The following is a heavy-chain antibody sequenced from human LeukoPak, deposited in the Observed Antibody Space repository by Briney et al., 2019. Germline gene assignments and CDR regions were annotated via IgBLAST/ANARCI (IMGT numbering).Heavy chain of an antibody. CDR1: GFTFSSYS. D-gene: IGHD6-19*01. J-gene: IGHJ4*02. CDR3: ARGASGWYYPDS. V-gene: IGHV3-21*01. Sequence: GGSLRLSCAASGFTFSSYSMIWVRQAPGKGLEWVSSISSSSTYIYYADSMKGRFIISRDNAKNSLYLQMNSLRAEDTAVYYCARGASGWYYPDSWGQGTLVTVSS. CDR2: ISSSSTYI.